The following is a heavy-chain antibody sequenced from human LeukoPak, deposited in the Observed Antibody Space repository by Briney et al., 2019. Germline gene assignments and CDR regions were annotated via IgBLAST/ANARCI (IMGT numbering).Heavy chain of an antibody. Sequence: SETLPLTCTVSGGSISSYYWSWVRQPPGKGLEWIGRIYTSGSTNYNPSPKSRGTMSVDTSKNQFSLKLSSVTAADTAVYYCAREGSSSRPLDYWGQGTLVTVSS. CDR3: AREGSSSRPLDY. CDR2: IYTSGST. CDR1: GGSISSYY. V-gene: IGHV4-4*07. D-gene: IGHD6-13*01. J-gene: IGHJ4*02.